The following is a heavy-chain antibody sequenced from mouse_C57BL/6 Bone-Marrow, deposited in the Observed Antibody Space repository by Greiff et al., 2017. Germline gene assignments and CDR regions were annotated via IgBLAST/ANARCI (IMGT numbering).Heavy chain of an antibody. J-gene: IGHJ2*01. CDR1: GYTFTSYG. CDR3: ARLDYYGSTRDY. D-gene: IGHD1-1*01. Sequence: VMLVESGAELARPGASVKLSCKASGYTFTSYGISWVKQRTGQGLEWIGEIYPRSGNTYYNEKFKGKATLTADKSSSTAYMELRSLTSEDSAVYFCARLDYYGSTRDYWGQGTTLTVSS. V-gene: IGHV1-81*01. CDR2: IYPRSGNT.